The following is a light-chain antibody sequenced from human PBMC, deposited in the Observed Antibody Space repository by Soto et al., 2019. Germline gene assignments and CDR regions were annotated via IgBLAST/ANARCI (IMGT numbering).Light chain of an antibody. J-gene: IGLJ1*01. CDR3: SSYASSSTLV. V-gene: IGLV2-14*01. CDR2: EVS. Sequence: QSVLTQPASVSGSTGQSITISCTGTSSDVGGYNFVSWYQQHPGKAPKVMIFEVSNRPSGVSNRFSGSKSGNTASLTISGLQAEDEADYYCSSYASSSTLVFGTGTKATVL. CDR1: SSDVGGYNF.